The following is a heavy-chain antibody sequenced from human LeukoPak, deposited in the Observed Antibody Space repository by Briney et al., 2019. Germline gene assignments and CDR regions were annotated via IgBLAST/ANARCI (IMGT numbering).Heavy chain of an antibody. CDR2: PYYRSKWYN. Sequence: SQTLSLTCAISGDSVSSNSAAWNWIRQPPSRGLEWLGRPYYRSKWYNDYAASVKSRITINPDTSKNQFSLQLNSVTPEDTAVYYCVRDLTVTTLRWFDPWGQGTLVTVSS. V-gene: IGHV6-1*01. CDR1: GDSVSSNSAA. D-gene: IGHD4-17*01. J-gene: IGHJ5*02. CDR3: VRDLTVTTLRWFDP.